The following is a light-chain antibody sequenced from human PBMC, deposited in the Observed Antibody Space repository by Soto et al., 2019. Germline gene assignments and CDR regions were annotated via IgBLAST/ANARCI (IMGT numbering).Light chain of an antibody. J-gene: IGKJ1*01. Sequence: DIVLTQSPGTLSLSPGERATLSCRASQSVSNNYLAWYQQKPGQAPRLLIYGASNRATGIPDRFSGSGSGTDVTLTISRLEPEDFAGYYCQQYGSSGTFGQGTKVDIK. CDR1: QSVSNNY. CDR3: QQYGSSGT. CDR2: GAS. V-gene: IGKV3-20*01.